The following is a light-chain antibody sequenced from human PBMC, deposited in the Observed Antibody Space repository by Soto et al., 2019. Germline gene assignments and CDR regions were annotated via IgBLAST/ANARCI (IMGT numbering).Light chain of an antibody. CDR2: DDS. CDR3: QVWDSSSDHYV. Sequence: SYELTQAPSVSVAPGQTGPRITCGGSNIGSKSVHWYQQKPGQAPVLVVYDDSARPSGIPERFSGSNPGKTATLTISRVEAGDEADYYCQVWDSSSDHYVFGTGTKVTVL. V-gene: IGLV3-21*02. CDR1: NIGSKS. J-gene: IGLJ1*01.